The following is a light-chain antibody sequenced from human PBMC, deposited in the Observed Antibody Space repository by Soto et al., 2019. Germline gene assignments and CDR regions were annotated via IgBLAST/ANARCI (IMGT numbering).Light chain of an antibody. CDR3: MSDIASTSTHGV. CDR2: GVS. J-gene: IGLJ3*02. Sequence: QSALTQPASVSGSPGQSITISCTGTSIDVGHPYNYVSWYQQYPGKAPKLLILGVSNRPSGISGRFSGSKSGNTASLTIAGHQPEDEADYYGMSDIASTSTHGVLGGGTKLTVL. V-gene: IGLV2-14*03. CDR1: SIDVGHPYNY.